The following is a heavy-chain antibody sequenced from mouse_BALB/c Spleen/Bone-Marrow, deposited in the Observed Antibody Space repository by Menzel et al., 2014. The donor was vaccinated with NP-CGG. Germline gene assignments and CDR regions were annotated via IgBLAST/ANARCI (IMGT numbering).Heavy chain of an antibody. V-gene: IGHV1-61*01. CDR1: GYSFTSYW. CDR3: TRYDLTTRAFAY. CDR2: IHLSDSES. Sequence: QVQLQQPGAELVRLGASVKLTCKASGYSFTSYWMNWVKQRPGQGLEWIGMIHLSDSESRLNQKFKDKATLTVDKSSSTAYMQLSSPTSEDSAVYYCTRYDLTTRAFAYWGQGTLVTVSA. D-gene: IGHD3-3*01. J-gene: IGHJ3*01.